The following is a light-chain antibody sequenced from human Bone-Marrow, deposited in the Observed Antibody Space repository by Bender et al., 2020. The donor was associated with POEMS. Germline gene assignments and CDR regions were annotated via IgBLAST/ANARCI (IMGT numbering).Light chain of an antibody. CDR3: CSYASSGTWV. CDR2: DVR. Sequence: QSALTQPASVSGAPGQSITISCTGTSSDVGNYNYVSWYQQHPGKAPKLVIFDVRDRPSGISNRFSGSKSGNRASLTISGLQAEDEADYYCCSYASSGTWVFGGGTKVTVL. CDR1: SSDVGNYNY. V-gene: IGLV2-14*03. J-gene: IGLJ3*02.